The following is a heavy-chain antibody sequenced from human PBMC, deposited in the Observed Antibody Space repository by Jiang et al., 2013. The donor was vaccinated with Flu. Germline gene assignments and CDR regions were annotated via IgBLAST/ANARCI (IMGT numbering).Heavy chain of an antibody. CDR1: GGSISSSTHF. J-gene: IGHJ4*02. Sequence: GPGLVKPSETLSLTCTVSGGSISSSTHFWGWVRQPPGKGLEWIGNIYYSGDTYYNPSLKSRVTISVDTANNQFSLGLSSVTATDTAVYYCARRGSLSFSGGSVYFDYWGQGTLVTVSS. V-gene: IGHV4-39*01. D-gene: IGHD6-19*01. CDR2: IYYSGDT. CDR3: ARRGSLSFSGGSVYFDY.